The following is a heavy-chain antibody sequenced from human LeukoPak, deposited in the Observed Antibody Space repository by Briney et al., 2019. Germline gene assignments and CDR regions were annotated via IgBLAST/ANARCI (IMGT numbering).Heavy chain of an antibody. D-gene: IGHD3-16*01. J-gene: IGHJ4*02. Sequence: PGRSLRLSCAASGFTFSSYGMHWVRQAPGKGLEWVAVIWYDGSNKYYADSVKGRFTISRDNSENTLYLQMNSLRAEDTAVYYCARSLGGYGPFDYWGQGTLVTVSS. V-gene: IGHV3-33*01. CDR1: GFTFSSYG. CDR2: IWYDGSNK. CDR3: ARSLGGYGPFDY.